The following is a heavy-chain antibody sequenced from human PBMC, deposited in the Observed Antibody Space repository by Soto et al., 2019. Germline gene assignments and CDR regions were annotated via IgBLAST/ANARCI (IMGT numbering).Heavy chain of an antibody. Sequence: WGPLSPSFQAPGFPFSRNPRSGVRQAPGKGLEWVSAISGSGGSTYYADSVKGRFTISRDNSKNTLYLQMNSLRAEDTAVYYCAKGTELLRFLEWLLWPPLYWGQGTL. CDR2: ISGSGGST. J-gene: IGHJ4*02. V-gene: IGHV3-23*01. CDR1: GFPFSRNP. CDR3: AKGTELLRFLEWLLWPPLY. D-gene: IGHD3-3*01.